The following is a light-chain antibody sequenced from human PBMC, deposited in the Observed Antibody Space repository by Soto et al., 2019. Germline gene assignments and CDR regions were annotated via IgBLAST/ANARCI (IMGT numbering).Light chain of an antibody. V-gene: IGLV2-14*03. CDR3: GSYTSSSTKV. J-gene: IGLJ1*01. CDR1: SNDVGLYDY. CDR2: DVT. Sequence: QSALTQPASVSGSPGQSITISCTGTSNDVGLYDYVSWYQQHPGKAPKLIIYDVTNRPSGVSDRFSGSMSGNTASLTISGLQAEDEADFYCGSYTSSSTKVFGTGTKLTVL.